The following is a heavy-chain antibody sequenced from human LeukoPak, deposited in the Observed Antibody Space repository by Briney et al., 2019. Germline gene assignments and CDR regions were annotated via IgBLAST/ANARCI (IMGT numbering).Heavy chain of an antibody. Sequence: GGPLRLSCAASGFPFNNHLMHGVPQAPGKGLEWVAFISKDGRSEHHADPVKGRFTISKDNSKNTLFLQMNSLRAEDTAIYYCASDGIAVAGTFTLVYWGQGTPVTVSS. CDR3: ASDGIAVAGTFTLVY. D-gene: IGHD6-19*01. J-gene: IGHJ4*02. V-gene: IGHV3-30*04. CDR2: ISKDGRSE. CDR1: GFPFNNHL.